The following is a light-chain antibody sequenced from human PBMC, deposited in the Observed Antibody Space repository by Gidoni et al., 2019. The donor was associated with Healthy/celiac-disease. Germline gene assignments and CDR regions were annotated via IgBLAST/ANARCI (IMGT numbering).Light chain of an antibody. Sequence: IVITQSPATLSVSPGERATLSCRASQSVSSNLAWYQQKPGQAPRLLIYGASTRATGIPARFSGSGSGTEFTLTISSLQSEDFAVYYCQQYNNWPPEITFGPGTKVDIK. V-gene: IGKV3-15*01. CDR3: QQYNNWPPEIT. J-gene: IGKJ3*01. CDR1: QSVSSN. CDR2: GAS.